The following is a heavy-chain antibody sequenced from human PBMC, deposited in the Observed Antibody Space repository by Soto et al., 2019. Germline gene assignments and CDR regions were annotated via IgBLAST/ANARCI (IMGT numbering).Heavy chain of an antibody. J-gene: IGHJ4*02. D-gene: IGHD6-6*01. CDR1: GYTFTSYY. Sequence: QVQLVQSGAEVKKPGASVKVSCKASGYTFTSYYMHWVRQAPGQGLEWMGIINPSGGSTSYAQKFQGGVSMTKDTPTSTVQMELTSVQCEDTAVYYCARDPESPISSSSSFGPEVPPDSWGQGSMVTVSS. CDR3: ARDPESPISSSSSFGPEVPPDS. CDR2: INPSGGST. V-gene: IGHV1-46*01.